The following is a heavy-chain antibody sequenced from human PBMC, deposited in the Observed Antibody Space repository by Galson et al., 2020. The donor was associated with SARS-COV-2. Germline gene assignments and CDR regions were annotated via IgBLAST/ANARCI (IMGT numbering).Heavy chain of an antibody. J-gene: IGHJ3*02. CDR2: ISGSGDST. D-gene: IGHD1-26*01. Sequence: GGSLRLSCGASGLTFSFYAMSWVRQAPGKGLEWVSAISGSGDSTYYADSVKGRFTISRDNSKNTLFLQMNSLRAEDTAVDYCAKDKRDLLDAWDMWCQGTMVTVSS. CDR3: AKDKRDLLDAWDM. CDR1: GLTFSFYA. V-gene: IGHV3-23*01.